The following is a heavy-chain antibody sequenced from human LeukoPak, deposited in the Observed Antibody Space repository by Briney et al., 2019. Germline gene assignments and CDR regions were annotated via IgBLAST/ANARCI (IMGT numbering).Heavy chain of an antibody. CDR2: LSDSGAST. Sequence: GGSLRLSCAASGFTFTNHAMAWVRLAPGKGLEWVSTLSDSGASTYYADSVKGRFTISRDNSRNTMYLQMDSLRDDDTGVYFCARAPSRDGYSHIDFWGQGALVTVSS. V-gene: IGHV3-23*01. CDR3: ARAPSRDGYSHIDF. CDR1: GFTFTNHA. J-gene: IGHJ4*02. D-gene: IGHD5-24*01.